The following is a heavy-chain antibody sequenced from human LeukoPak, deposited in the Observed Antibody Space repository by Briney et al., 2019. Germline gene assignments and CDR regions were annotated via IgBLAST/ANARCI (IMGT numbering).Heavy chain of an antibody. CDR1: RFTFITYE. CDR2: ISTSGGTM. J-gene: IGHJ4*02. V-gene: IGHV3-48*03. Sequence: GGSLRLSCGASRFTFITYELNWVRQAPGKGLEWVSYISTSGGTMYYADSVKGRFTIARDNAKNSLYLQMNSLRAEDTAVYYCAVSVGASPNYFDYWGQGTLVTVSS. D-gene: IGHD1-26*01. CDR3: AVSVGASPNYFDY.